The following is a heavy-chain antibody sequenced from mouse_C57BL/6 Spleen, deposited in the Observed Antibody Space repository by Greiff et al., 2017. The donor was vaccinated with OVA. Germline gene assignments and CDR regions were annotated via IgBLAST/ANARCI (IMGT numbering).Heavy chain of an antibody. CDR1: GYAFTNYL. V-gene: IGHV1-54*01. CDR2: INPGSGGT. CDR3: ARGGNDGSPFVY. Sequence: QVQLKQSGAELVRPGTSVKVSCKASGYAFTNYLIEWVKQRPGQGLEWIGVINPGSGGTNYNEKFKGKATLTADKSSSTAYMQLSSLTSEDSAVYFCARGGNDGSPFVYWGQGTLVTVSA. D-gene: IGHD2-3*01. J-gene: IGHJ3*01.